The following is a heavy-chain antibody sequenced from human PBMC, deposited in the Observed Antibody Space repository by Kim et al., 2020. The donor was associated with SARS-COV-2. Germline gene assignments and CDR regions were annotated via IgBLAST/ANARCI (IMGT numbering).Heavy chain of an antibody. CDR3: AKGRIAVAATAMNY. Sequence: ASVKGRFTISRDNSKNTLYLQMNSLRAEDTAVYYCAKGRIAVAATAMNYWGQGTLVTVTS. V-gene: IGHV3-30*02. J-gene: IGHJ4*02. D-gene: IGHD6-19*01.